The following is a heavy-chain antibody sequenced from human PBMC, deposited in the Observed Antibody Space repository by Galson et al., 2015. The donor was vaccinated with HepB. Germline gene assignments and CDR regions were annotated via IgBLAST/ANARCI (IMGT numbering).Heavy chain of an antibody. Sequence: TLSLTCTVSGGSISSYYWSWIRQPPGKGLEWIGYIYYSGSTNYNPSLKSRVTISVDTSKNQFSLKLSSVTAADTAVYYCASGPGWQQPHYYYYGMDVWGQGTTVTVSS. V-gene: IGHV4-59*01. CDR1: GGSISSYY. CDR3: ASGPGWQQPHYYYYGMDV. J-gene: IGHJ6*02. CDR2: IYYSGST. D-gene: IGHD6-13*01.